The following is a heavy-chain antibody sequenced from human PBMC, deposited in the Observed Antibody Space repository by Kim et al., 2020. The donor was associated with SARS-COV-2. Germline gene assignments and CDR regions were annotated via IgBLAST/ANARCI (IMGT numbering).Heavy chain of an antibody. D-gene: IGHD3-3*01. V-gene: IGHV4-34*01. J-gene: IGHJ4*02. Sequence: SRKSRVTISVDTSTNQFSLKLSSVTAADTAVYYCARGRTIFGVVITYFDYWGQGTLVTVSS. CDR3: ARGRTIFGVVITYFDY.